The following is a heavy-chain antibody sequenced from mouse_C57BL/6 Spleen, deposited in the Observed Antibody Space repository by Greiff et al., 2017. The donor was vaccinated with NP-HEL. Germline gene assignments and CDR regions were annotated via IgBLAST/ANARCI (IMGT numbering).Heavy chain of an antibody. Sequence: DVQLQESGPGLVKPSQSLSLTCSVTGYSITSGYYWNWIRQFPGNKLEWMGYISYDGSNNYNPSLKNRISITRDTSKNQFFLKLNSVTTEDTATYYCARSKLGREFAYWGQGTLVTVSA. J-gene: IGHJ3*01. V-gene: IGHV3-6*01. CDR2: ISYDGSN. CDR1: GYSITSGYY. D-gene: IGHD4-1*01. CDR3: ARSKLGREFAY.